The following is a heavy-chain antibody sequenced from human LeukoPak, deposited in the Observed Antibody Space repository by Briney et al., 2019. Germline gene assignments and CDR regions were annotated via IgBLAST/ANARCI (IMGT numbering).Heavy chain of an antibody. CDR2: ISSSGSTI. D-gene: IGHD6-13*01. V-gene: IGHV3-11*01. Sequence: GGSLRLSYAASGFTFSDYYMSWIRQAPGKGLEWVSYISSSGSTIYYADSVKGRFTISRDNAKNSLYLQMNSLRAEDTAVYYCAREGILEVYYYGMDVWGQGTTVTVSS. CDR1: GFTFSDYY. CDR3: AREGILEVYYYGMDV. J-gene: IGHJ6*02.